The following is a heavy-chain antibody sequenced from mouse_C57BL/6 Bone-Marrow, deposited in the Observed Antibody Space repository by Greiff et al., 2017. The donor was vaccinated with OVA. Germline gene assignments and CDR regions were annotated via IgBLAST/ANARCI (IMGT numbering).Heavy chain of an antibody. D-gene: IGHD2-1*01. V-gene: IGHV14-4*01. Sequence: EVQLQQSGAELVRPGASVKLSCTASGFNIKDDYMHWVKQRPEQGLEWIGWIDPENGDTEYASKFQGKATITADTSSNTAYLQLSSLTSEDTADYYCTLYGNYAWFADWGQGTLVTVSA. CDR2: IDPENGDT. CDR1: GFNIKDDY. J-gene: IGHJ3*01. CDR3: TLYGNYAWFAD.